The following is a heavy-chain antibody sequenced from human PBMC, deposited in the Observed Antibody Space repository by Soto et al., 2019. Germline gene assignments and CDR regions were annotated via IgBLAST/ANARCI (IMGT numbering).Heavy chain of an antibody. CDR2: ISAHNGNT. J-gene: IGHJ4*02. D-gene: IGHD1-1*01. CDR1: GYDFTTYG. Sequence: QVHLVQSGAEVKKPGASVKVSCKGSGYDFTTYGLTWVLQAPGQGLEWMAWISAHNGNTDYAQKLQGRVTVTRDTPTSTAYMELRSLRSDDTAMYYCARGRYGDYWGQGALVTVSS. V-gene: IGHV1-18*01. CDR3: ARGRYGDY.